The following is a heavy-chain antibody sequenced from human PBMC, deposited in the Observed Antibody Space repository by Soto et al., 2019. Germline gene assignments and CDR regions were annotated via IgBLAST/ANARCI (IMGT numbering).Heavy chain of an antibody. V-gene: IGHV5-51*01. D-gene: IGHD3-22*01. J-gene: IGHJ3*02. Sequence: GESLKISCKGSGYSFTSYWIGWVRQMPGKGLEWMGIIYPGDSDTRYSPSFQGQVTISADKSISTAYLQWSSLKASDTAMYYYARQNGYYYDSSGRDAFDIWGQGTMVTVSS. CDR3: ARQNGYYYDSSGRDAFDI. CDR1: GYSFTSYW. CDR2: IYPGDSDT.